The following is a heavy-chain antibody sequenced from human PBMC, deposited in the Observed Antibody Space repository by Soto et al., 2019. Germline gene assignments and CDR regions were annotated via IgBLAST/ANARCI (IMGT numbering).Heavy chain of an antibody. CDR3: AKHAAAVGSDY. J-gene: IGHJ4*02. CDR1: GFSFSSHA. D-gene: IGHD6-13*01. V-gene: IGHV3-23*01. Sequence: EVQLLESGGGLVQPGGSLRLSCAASGFSFSSHAMSWVRQAPGKGLEWVSGIGASGGTTYYADSVKGRFTISRDNAKNTVYLQMDSLRAVDTAVYYCAKHAAAVGSDYWGQGTLVTVSS. CDR2: IGASGGTT.